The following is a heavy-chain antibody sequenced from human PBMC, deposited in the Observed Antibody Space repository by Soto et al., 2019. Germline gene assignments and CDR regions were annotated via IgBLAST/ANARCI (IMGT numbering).Heavy chain of an antibody. CDR2: IWYDGSNK. J-gene: IGHJ4*02. CDR3: AREKGQWLNPFDY. V-gene: IGHV3-33*01. D-gene: IGHD6-19*01. Sequence: ESGGGLFQPGSSLRLSCAASGFTFSSYGMHWVRQAPGKGLEWVAVIWYDGSNKYYADSVKGRFTISRDNSKNTLYLQMNSLRAEDTAVYYCAREKGQWLNPFDYWGQGTLVTVSS. CDR1: GFTFSSYG.